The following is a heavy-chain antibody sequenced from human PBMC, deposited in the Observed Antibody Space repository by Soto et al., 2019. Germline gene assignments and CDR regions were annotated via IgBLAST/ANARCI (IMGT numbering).Heavy chain of an antibody. D-gene: IGHD4-17*01. J-gene: IGHJ3*01. CDR2: ISGSGDGT. CDR3: ARPRGYGGFDAYDF. Sequence: HPVGSLILSCAACGFTVTTYAMSWVRQAPGKGLEWVSAISGSGDGTFDAESVQGRLTISRDNSKNILYMQMNSLRSQDTAVSYCARPRGYGGFDAYDFWGQGTLVTVSS. CDR1: GFTVTTYA. V-gene: IGHV3-23*01.